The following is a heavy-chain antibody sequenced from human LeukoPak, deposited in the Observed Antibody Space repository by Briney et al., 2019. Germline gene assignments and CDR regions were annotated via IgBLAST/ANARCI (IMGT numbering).Heavy chain of an antibody. Sequence: GESLKISCQGSGYSFTSYWISWVRQMPGKGLEWMGRFDPSDSYTNYSPSFQGHVTISADKSISTAYLQWRSLKASDTAMYYCARISMVRGEYYYYGMDVWGKGTTVTVSS. V-gene: IGHV5-10-1*01. CDR2: FDPSDSYT. D-gene: IGHD3-10*01. J-gene: IGHJ6*04. CDR1: GYSFTSYW. CDR3: ARISMVRGEYYYYGMDV.